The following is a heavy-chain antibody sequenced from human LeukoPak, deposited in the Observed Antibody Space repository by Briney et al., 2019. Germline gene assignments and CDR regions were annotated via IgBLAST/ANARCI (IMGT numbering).Heavy chain of an antibody. D-gene: IGHD3-16*01. CDR3: ARGGRYAYFLDY. CDR1: GFTFSDYW. J-gene: IGHJ4*02. V-gene: IGHV3-30*02. CDR2: IRYDGSNK. Sequence: GGSLRLSCAASGFTFSDYWMHWVRQAPGKGLDWLAFIRYDGSNKYYADSVKGRFTISRDNSKNTLYLQMNSLRDEDTAVYYCARGGRYAYFLDYWGQGTLVTVSS.